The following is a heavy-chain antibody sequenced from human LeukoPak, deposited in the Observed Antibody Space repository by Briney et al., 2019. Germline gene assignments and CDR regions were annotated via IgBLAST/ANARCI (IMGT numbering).Heavy chain of an antibody. D-gene: IGHD2/OR15-2a*01. J-gene: IGHJ5*02. CDR3: ARDQSEDFINWFDP. V-gene: IGHV1-2*02. Sequence: ASVKVSCKASGYTFTGYQLHWVRQAPGQGLEWMGWINPNTGGTNYAQNFQGRVTMTRDTSISTAYMELSSLTSDDTAVYYCARDQSEDFINWFDPWGQGTLVTVSS. CDR1: GYTFTGYQ. CDR2: INPNTGGT.